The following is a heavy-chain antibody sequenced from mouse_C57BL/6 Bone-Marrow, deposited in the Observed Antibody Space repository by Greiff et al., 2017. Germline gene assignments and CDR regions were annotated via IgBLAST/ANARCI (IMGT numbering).Heavy chain of an antibody. CDR1: GFTFSDAW. CDR3: TRGLRRRDYAMDY. V-gene: IGHV6-6*01. CDR2: IRNKANNHAT. D-gene: IGHD2-2*01. J-gene: IGHJ4*01. Sequence: EVKLMESGGGLVQPGGSMKLSCAASGFTFSDAWMDWVRQSPEKGLEWVAEIRNKANNHATYYAESVKGRFTISRDDSKSSVYLQMNSLRAEDTGIYYCTRGLRRRDYAMDYWGQGTSVTVSS.